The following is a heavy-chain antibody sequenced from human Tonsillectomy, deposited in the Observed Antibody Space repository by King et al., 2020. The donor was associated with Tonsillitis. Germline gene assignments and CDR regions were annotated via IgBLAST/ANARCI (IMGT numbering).Heavy chain of an antibody. Sequence: VQLVESGGGLVQPGGSLRLSCAASGFTFYSYAMNWVRQAPGKGLEWVSRISGSGGTTDYADFVKGRFTISRDNSKNTLDLQMNRLRAEDTAVYYCAREGGRILNWYFHLWGRGTLVTVSS. CDR1: GFTFYSYA. V-gene: IGHV3-23*04. J-gene: IGHJ2*01. CDR2: ISGSGGTT. D-gene: IGHD3-16*01. CDR3: AREGGRILNWYFHL.